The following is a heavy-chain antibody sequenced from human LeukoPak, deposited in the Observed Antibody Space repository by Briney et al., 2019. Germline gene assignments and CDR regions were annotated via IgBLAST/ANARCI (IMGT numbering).Heavy chain of an antibody. Sequence: GGSLRLSCAASGFTFSSYAMSWVRQAPGKGLEWVSAISCSGGSTYYADSVKGRFTISRDNYKNTLYLQMNSLKTEDKAVYYCNTGNYYYDSSGYAFDIWGQGTMVTVSS. D-gene: IGHD3-22*01. CDR2: ISCSGGST. V-gene: IGHV3-23*01. J-gene: IGHJ3*02. CDR1: GFTFSSYA. CDR3: NTGNYYYDSSGYAFDI.